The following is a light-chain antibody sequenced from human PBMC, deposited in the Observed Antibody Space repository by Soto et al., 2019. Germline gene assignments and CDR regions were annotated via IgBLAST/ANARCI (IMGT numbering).Light chain of an antibody. J-gene: IGKJ4*01. Sequence: EIVLTQSPGTLYLSPGERATLSCRASQSVNSLYLAWYQQKPGQAPRLLTYGASSRATGIPDRFSGSGSGTDFTLTISRLEPEDFAVYYCQYYSGSQTFGGGTKVEIK. CDR2: GAS. CDR3: QYYSGSQT. CDR1: QSVNSLY. V-gene: IGKV3-20*01.